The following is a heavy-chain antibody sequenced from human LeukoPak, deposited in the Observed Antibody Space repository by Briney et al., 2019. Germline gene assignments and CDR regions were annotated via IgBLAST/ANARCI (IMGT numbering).Heavy chain of an antibody. CDR3: AREGTFTDDYVWGHSY. D-gene: IGHD3-16*01. Sequence: GGSLRLSCIASGFTFGDYGLSWFRQAPGKGLEWIGVIRSKAYGGTTEYAASVKGRFTISKDASKTIAYLQMNSLKTEDTAVYYCAREGTFTDDYVWGHSYWGQGTLVTVSS. J-gene: IGHJ4*02. CDR1: GFTFGDYG. CDR2: IRSKAYGGTT. V-gene: IGHV3-49*03.